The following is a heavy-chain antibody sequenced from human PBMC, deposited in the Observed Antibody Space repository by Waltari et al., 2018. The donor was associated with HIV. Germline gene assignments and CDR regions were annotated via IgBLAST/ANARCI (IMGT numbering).Heavy chain of an antibody. J-gene: IGHJ4*02. CDR2: VNPNRGGT. Sequence: QAQLVQSGPEVKKPGASVKVSCNASGYTFTSPGYYVHRGRQAPGQGREWMGWVNPNRGGTVYAQNFQGRVTMTRDTSISTAYMELSRLRSDDTAIYYCAVPWGMTEPTDYWGQGTLVTVSS. V-gene: IGHV1-2*02. CDR1: GYTFTSPGYY. D-gene: IGHD3-16*01. CDR3: AVPWGMTEPTDY.